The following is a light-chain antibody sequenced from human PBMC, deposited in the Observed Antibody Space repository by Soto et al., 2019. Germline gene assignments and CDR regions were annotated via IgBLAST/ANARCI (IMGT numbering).Light chain of an antibody. V-gene: IGLV1-44*01. CDR3: QSYDSSLSVV. Sequence: QSVLTQPPSASGTPGQRVTISCSGSTSNIGTNAVNWYQQLPGTAPKLLIYSNNERPSGVPDRFSGSKSGTSASLAISGLQAEDEVVYYCQSYDSSLSVVFGGGTKVTVL. CDR2: SNN. J-gene: IGLJ2*01. CDR1: TSNIGTNA.